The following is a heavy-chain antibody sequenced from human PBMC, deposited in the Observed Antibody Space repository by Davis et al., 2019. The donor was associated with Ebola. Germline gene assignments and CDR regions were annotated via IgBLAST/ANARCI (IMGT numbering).Heavy chain of an antibody. Sequence: ASVKVSCKASGYTFTSYGISWVRQAPGQGLEWMGWISAYNGNTNYAQKLQGRVAMTTDTSTSTAYMELRSLRSDDTAVYYCARDRGLIAAAGTKDYWGQGTLVTVSS. J-gene: IGHJ4*02. D-gene: IGHD6-13*01. CDR3: ARDRGLIAAAGTKDY. V-gene: IGHV1-18*01. CDR1: GYTFTSYG. CDR2: ISAYNGNT.